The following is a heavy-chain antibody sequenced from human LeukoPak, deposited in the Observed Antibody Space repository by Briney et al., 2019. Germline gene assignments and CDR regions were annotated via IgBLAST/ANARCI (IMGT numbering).Heavy chain of an antibody. CDR1: GYSSTSYW. D-gene: IGHD5-12*01. V-gene: IGHV5-10-1*01. CDR2: IDPSDSYT. Sequence: GESLKISCKGYGYSSTSYWIRWVRQMPGKGLEWMGRIDPSDSYTNYSPSFQGHVTISADKSISTAYLQWSSLKASDTAMYYCARQSGASGYAYYFDYWGQGTLVTVSS. CDR3: ARQSGASGYAYYFDY. J-gene: IGHJ4*02.